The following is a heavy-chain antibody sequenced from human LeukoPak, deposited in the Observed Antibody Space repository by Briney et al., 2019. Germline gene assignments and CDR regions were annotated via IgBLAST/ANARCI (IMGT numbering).Heavy chain of an antibody. CDR2: IYYSGST. D-gene: IGHD6-13*01. Sequence: SETLSLTCTVSGGSISSYYWSWIRQPPGKGLEWIGYIYYSGSTNYNPSLKSRVTISVDTSKNQFSLELSSVTAADTAVYYCARDRRDPSGQQLVYYYYMDVWGKGTTVTVSS. V-gene: IGHV4-59*12. J-gene: IGHJ6*03. CDR3: ARDRRDPSGQQLVYYYYMDV. CDR1: GGSISSYY.